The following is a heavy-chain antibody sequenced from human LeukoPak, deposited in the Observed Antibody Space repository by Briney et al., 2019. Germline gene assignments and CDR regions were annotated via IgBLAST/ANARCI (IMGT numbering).Heavy chain of an antibody. CDR2: IYCSGST. J-gene: IGHJ6*02. D-gene: IGHD6-6*01. Sequence: PSETLSLTCTVSGGSISSYYWSWIRQPPGKGLEWIGYIYCSGSTNYNPSLKSRVTISVDTSKNQFSLKLSSVTAADTAVYYCARYSSSPRGYYYYYGMDVWGQGTTVTVSS. V-gene: IGHV4-59*01. CDR1: GGSISSYY. CDR3: ARYSSSPRGYYYYYGMDV.